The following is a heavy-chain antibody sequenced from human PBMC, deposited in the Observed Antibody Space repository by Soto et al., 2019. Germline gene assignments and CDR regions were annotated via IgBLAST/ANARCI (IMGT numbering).Heavy chain of an antibody. CDR2: INHDGRST. CDR1: GFTFSSYW. CDR3: ARDVQIQSFDY. J-gene: IGHJ4*02. Sequence: EVQLVESGGGLVQPGGSLTLSCAASGFTFSSYWMHWVRQAPGQGLVWVSRINHDGRSTSYADSVKGRFTASRDNAKNTLYLQMNSLRAEDTAVYYCARDVQIQSFDYWGQGTLVTVSA. V-gene: IGHV3-74*01. D-gene: IGHD1-1*01.